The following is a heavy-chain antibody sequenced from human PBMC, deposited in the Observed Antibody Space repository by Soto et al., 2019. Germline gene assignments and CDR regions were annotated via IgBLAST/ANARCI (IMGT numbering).Heavy chain of an antibody. CDR3: ARGGRRSPGMDV. V-gene: IGHV4-31*03. J-gene: IGHJ6*02. CDR1: GGSISSGGYY. CDR2: IYYSGST. Sequence: QVQLQESGPGLVKPSQTLSLTCTVSGGSISSGGYYWSWIRQHPGKGLEWIGYIYYSGSTYYNPSLKRRVTISVDPSTTQFSLKLSSVPAADTAVYSCARGGRRSPGMDVWGPGTTVTVSS.